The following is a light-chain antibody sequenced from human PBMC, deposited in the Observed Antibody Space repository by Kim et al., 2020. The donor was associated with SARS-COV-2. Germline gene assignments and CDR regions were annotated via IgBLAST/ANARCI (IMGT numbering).Light chain of an antibody. CDR2: DVN. J-gene: IGLJ3*02. V-gene: IGLV2-14*03. CDR3: SSFTTRSTLV. Sequence: QSALTQPASVSGSPGQSISFSCTGTSSNIGSYNYVSWHQQHPGKAPKLMIYDVNKRPSGISSRFSGSKSGSTASLTISGLQAEDEADYYCSSFTTRSTLVFGGGPQLTDL. CDR1: SSNIGSYNY.